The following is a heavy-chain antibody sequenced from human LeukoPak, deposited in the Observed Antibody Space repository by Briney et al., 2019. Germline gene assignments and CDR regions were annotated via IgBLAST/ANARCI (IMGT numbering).Heavy chain of an antibody. J-gene: IGHJ4*02. V-gene: IGHV1-24*01. CDR2: IDVIDSET. CDR1: GCSVIELS. D-gene: IGHD5-18*01. Sequence: ASVKVSCTVSGCSVIELSLYWVRQAPGKGLEWMGGIDVIDSETFYAQKFQGRVTMTEDSSTDTAYMELRSLTSDDTALYYCAAGRPYSLLDYWGQGTLVTVSS. CDR3: AAGRPYSLLDY.